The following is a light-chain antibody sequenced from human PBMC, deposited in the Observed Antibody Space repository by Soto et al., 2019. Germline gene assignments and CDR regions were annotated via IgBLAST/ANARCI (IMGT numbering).Light chain of an antibody. CDR1: SSDIGAYKY. CDR2: EVS. CDR3: NSYTSSSALYV. Sequence: QSALTQPASVSGSPGQSITISCTGTSSDIGAYKYVSWYQQHPGKAPKLILYEVSNRPSGASNRFSGFKSGNTASLTITGLQAEDEADYYCNSYTSSSALYVFGTGTKLTVL. V-gene: IGLV2-14*01. J-gene: IGLJ1*01.